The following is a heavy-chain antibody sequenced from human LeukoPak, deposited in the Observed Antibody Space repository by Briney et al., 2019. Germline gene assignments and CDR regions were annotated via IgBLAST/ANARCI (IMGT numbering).Heavy chain of an antibody. CDR3: ARGVYIAAAQYGY. V-gene: IGHV4-59*01. J-gene: IGHJ4*02. Sequence: SETLSLTCTVSGGSISSYYWGWIRQPPGKGLEWIGYIYYSGTTDYNPSLKSRVTISVDTSKNQFSLKLSSVTAADTAVYYCARGVYIAAAQYGYWGQGTLVTVSS. CDR1: GGSISSYY. D-gene: IGHD6-13*01. CDR2: IYYSGTT.